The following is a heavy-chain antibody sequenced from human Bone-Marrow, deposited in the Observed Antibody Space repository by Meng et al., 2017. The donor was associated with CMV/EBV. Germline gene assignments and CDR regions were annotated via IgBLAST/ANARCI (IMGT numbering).Heavy chain of an antibody. D-gene: IGHD3-16*02. CDR3: ARVYDYVWGSYRTNGGFDY. Sequence: SETLSLTCAVYGGSFSGYYWSWIRQPPGKGLEWIGYIYCSGSTNYNPSLKSRVTISVDTSKNQFSLKLSSVTAADTAVYYCARVYDYVWGSYRTNGGFDYWGQGTLVTVSS. CDR2: IYCSGST. CDR1: GGSFSGYY. V-gene: IGHV4-59*01. J-gene: IGHJ4*02.